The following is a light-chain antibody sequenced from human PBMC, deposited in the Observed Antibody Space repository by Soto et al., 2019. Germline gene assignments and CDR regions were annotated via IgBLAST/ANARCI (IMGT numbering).Light chain of an antibody. Sequence: EIVITPSPATLSLSPGERATLSRRASQSVNSNLAWYQQKAGQAPRLLIYGTSTRATGIPARFSGSGSGTDFTLTISSLQFEDFAVYYCQQYNNWPRTFGQGTKVDI. V-gene: IGKV3-15*01. CDR1: QSVNSN. CDR2: GTS. CDR3: QQYNNWPRT. J-gene: IGKJ1*01.